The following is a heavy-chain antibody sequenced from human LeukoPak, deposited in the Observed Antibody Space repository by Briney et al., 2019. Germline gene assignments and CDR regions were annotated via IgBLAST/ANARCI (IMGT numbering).Heavy chain of an antibody. CDR1: GFTFSTYW. Sequence: GGSLRLSCAASGFTFSTYWMNWVRQAPGKGLEGVANIKQDGGEKYYVDSVKGRFTISRDNAKSSLYLQMNSLRAEDKAVYYCASPYCSSTSCSTLHDYWGQGTLVTVSS. CDR2: IKQDGGEK. CDR3: ASPYCSSTSCSTLHDY. V-gene: IGHV3-7*01. J-gene: IGHJ4*02. D-gene: IGHD2-2*01.